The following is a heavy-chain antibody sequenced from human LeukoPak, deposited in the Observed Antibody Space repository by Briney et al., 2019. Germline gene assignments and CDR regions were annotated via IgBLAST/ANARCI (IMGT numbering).Heavy chain of an antibody. CDR3: ATSAGEDFDH. D-gene: IGHD3-10*01. Sequence: PGGSLRLSCAASEFTVSSNYMSWVRQAPGKGLEWVSVIYSGGSTFYADSVKGRFTISRHSSKNTVYLQMNSLRAEDTAMYYCATSAGEDFDHWGQGTLVTVSS. V-gene: IGHV3-53*04. CDR1: EFTVSSNY. J-gene: IGHJ4*02. CDR2: IYSGGST.